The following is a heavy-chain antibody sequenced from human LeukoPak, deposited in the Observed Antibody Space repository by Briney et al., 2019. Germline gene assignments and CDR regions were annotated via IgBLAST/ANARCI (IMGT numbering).Heavy chain of an antibody. CDR3: VKDWIRNSISPPGYY. D-gene: IGHD1-14*01. CDR2: IRQDGSET. CDR1: EFTFSTYW. V-gene: IGHV3-7*03. Sequence: PGGSLRLSCAASEFTFSTYWMTWVRQAPGKGLEWVATIRQDGSETKYVESVKGRFTISRDNAKNSLYLQMNSLRIEDTAIYYCVKDWIRNSISPPGYYWGRGILVTVSS. J-gene: IGHJ4*02.